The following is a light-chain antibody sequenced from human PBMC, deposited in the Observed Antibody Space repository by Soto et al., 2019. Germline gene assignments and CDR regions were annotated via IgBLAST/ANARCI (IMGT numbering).Light chain of an antibody. CDR3: QSYDDSLSVHYV. CDR1: SSNIGSTYD. J-gene: IGLJ1*01. V-gene: IGLV1-40*01. Sequence: QSVLRQPPSVSGAPGQRVTISCTGSSSNIGSTYDVQWYQQLPGTAPKLLIHGNTNRPSGVPDRFSGSKSGTSASLAITGLQADDEAYYYCQSYDDSLSVHYVFGTGTKLTVL. CDR2: GNT.